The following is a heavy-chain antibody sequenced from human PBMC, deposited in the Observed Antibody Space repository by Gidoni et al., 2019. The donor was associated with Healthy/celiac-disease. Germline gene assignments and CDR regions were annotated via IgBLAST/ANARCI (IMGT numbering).Heavy chain of an antibody. D-gene: IGHD6-19*01. V-gene: IGHV4-34*01. Sequence: QVQLQQWGAGLLKPSETLSLTCAVYGWSFSGYYWSWIRQPPGMGLELIWEINHSGSPNYNPSIKSRVTISVDTSKNQCSLKLSSVTAADTAVYYCASETGIAVAECWFDPWCQGTLVTVSS. J-gene: IGHJ5*02. CDR3: ASETGIAVAECWFDP. CDR1: GWSFSGYY. CDR2: INHSGSP.